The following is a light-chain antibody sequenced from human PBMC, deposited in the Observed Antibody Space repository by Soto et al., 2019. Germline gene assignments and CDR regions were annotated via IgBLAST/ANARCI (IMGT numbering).Light chain of an antibody. CDR2: GGT. CDR1: SSDVGGYNY. Sequence: QSALTQPASVSGSPGQSITISCTGTSSDVGGYNYVSWYQKHPGKAPKLMVSGGTNRPAGVSNRFSGSKSGNTASLTITGLQAEDEADYYCSSYTTSSTWVFGGGTKLTVL. J-gene: IGLJ3*02. CDR3: SSYTTSSTWV. V-gene: IGLV2-14*01.